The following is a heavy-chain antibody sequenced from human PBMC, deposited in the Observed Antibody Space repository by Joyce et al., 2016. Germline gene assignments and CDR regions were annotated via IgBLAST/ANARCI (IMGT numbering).Heavy chain of an antibody. D-gene: IGHD3-10*01. CDR2: ISYEGRNK. Sequence: LSCAASKFTFSNYAMNWVRQAPGKGLEWVAIISYEGRNKYYAECVKGRFTISRDNSKNTLYLQMNSLRTDDTAVYYCARGLRDRDGSGSFRATWFDPWGQGTLVTVSS. V-gene: IGHV3-30*04. CDR3: ARGLRDRDGSGSFRATWFDP. CDR1: KFTFSNYA. J-gene: IGHJ5*02.